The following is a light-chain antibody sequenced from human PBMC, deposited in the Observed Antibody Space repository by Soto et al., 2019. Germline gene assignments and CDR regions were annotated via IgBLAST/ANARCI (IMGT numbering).Light chain of an antibody. Sequence: SYELTQPPSVSVAPGQTARITCGGNNIGSKSVHWCQLKPGQAPVLVIYDDRDRPSGIPERFSGSKSGNTATLTISRVEAGDEADYYCQVWDSSSEHIVFGGGTKLTVL. CDR2: DDR. CDR1: NIGSKS. V-gene: IGLV3-21*02. J-gene: IGLJ2*01. CDR3: QVWDSSSEHIV.